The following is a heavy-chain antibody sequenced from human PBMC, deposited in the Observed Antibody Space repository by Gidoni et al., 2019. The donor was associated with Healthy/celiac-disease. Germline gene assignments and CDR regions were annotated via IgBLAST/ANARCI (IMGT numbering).Heavy chain of an antibody. J-gene: IGHJ5*02. D-gene: IGHD3-10*01. CDR3: AKAPYYLEENNWFDP. CDR2: ISYDGSNK. V-gene: IGHV3-30*18. Sequence: WVRQAPGKGLEWVAVISYDGSNKYYADSVKGRFTISRDNSKNTLYLQMNSLRAEDTAVYYCAKAPYYLEENNWFDPWGQGTLVTVSS.